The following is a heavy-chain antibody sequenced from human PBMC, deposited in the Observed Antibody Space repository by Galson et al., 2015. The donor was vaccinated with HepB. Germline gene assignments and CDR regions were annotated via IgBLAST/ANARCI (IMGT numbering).Heavy chain of an antibody. Sequence: QSGAEVKKPGASVKVSCKTSGYTFTNYGISWVRQAPGQGLECMGWISADNGNTNYEQKFQGRVIMTTDTSTRTAYLELRRLRSDDTAVYYCARLVRAAAPYFDYWGQGTLVTVSS. V-gene: IGHV1-18*01. D-gene: IGHD6-25*01. J-gene: IGHJ4*02. CDR1: GYTFTNYG. CDR2: ISADNGNT. CDR3: ARLVRAAAPYFDY.